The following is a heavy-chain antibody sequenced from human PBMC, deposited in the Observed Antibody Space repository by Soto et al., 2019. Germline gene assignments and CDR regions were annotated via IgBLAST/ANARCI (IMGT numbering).Heavy chain of an antibody. D-gene: IGHD5-18*01. J-gene: IGHJ4*02. CDR2: ITPMFGTA. Sequence: QVQLVQSGAEVKKPESSVKVSCKAPGGTFSTYAISWVRQPPGQGLEGMGGITPMFGTANYAQRFQARVTITADESTNTVYMELSSLRSEDTAVYFCASGIQLWLRRINNGYSGWGQGTLVTVSS. CDR3: ASGIQLWLRRINNGYSG. CDR1: GGTFSTYA. V-gene: IGHV1-69*12.